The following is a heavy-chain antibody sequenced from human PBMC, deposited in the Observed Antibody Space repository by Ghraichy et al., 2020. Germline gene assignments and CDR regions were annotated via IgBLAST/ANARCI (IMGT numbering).Heavy chain of an antibody. Sequence: SETLCLTCTVSGGSISSYYWSWIRQPPGKGLEWIGYIYYSGSTNYNPSLKSRVTISVDTSKNQFSLKLSSVTAADTAVYYCARTGGSGWDEYYYYGMDVWGQGTTVTVSS. J-gene: IGHJ6*02. D-gene: IGHD6-19*01. CDR1: GGSISSYY. CDR2: IYYSGST. CDR3: ARTGGSGWDEYYYYGMDV. V-gene: IGHV4-59*01.